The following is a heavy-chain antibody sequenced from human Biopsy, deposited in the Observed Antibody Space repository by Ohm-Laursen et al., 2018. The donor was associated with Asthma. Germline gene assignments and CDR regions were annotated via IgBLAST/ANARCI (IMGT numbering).Heavy chain of an antibody. Sequence: SLRLSCAASGFTFGDYCMSWVRQVPGKGLEWVANIKHDGTEKYHVDSLKGRFTISRDNAKNSLYLQMNSLRAEDTAVYYCARTFHFWSPYHAEHYQLWGQGTLVTVSS. V-gene: IGHV3-7*01. CDR2: IKHDGTEK. CDR1: GFTFGDYC. CDR3: ARTFHFWSPYHAEHYQL. D-gene: IGHD3-3*02. J-gene: IGHJ1*01.